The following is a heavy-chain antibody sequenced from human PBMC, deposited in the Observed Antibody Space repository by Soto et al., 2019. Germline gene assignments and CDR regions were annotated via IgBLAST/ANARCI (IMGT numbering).Heavy chain of an antibody. CDR1: GYTVPSYY. V-gene: IGHV1-46*03. CDR2: INPSGGST. CDR3: ARGVATKTKILYYFDY. D-gene: IGHD5-12*01. Sequence: ASVKVSCKASGYTVPSYYMHWVRQAPGQGLEWMGIINPSGGSTSYAQRFQGRVTMTRDTSTSTVYMELSSLRSEDTAVYYCARGVATKTKILYYFDYWGQGTLVTVSS. J-gene: IGHJ4*02.